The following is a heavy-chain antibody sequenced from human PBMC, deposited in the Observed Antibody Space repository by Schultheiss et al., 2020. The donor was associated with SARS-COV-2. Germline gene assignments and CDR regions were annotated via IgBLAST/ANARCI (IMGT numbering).Heavy chain of an antibody. CDR2: IYYSGST. CDR1: GGSISSSSYY. J-gene: IGHJ4*02. V-gene: IGHV4-39*01. Sequence: SETLSLTCTVSGGSISSSSYYWGWIRQPPGKGLEWIGSIYYSGSTYYNPSLKSRVTISVDTSKNQFSLKLSSVIAADTAVYYCASINWNYHLLFDYWGQGTLVTVSS. D-gene: IGHD1-7*01. CDR3: ASINWNYHLLFDY.